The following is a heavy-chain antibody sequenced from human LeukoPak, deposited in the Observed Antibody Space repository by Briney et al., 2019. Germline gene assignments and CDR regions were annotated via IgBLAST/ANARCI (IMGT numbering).Heavy chain of an antibody. D-gene: IGHD1-26*01. CDR3: AMGREESYYGWFDP. CDR2: ISSSGSTI. CDR1: GFTFSDYY. V-gene: IGHV3-11*04. Sequence: GGSLRLSCAASGFTFSDYYMSWIRQAPGKGLEWVSYISSSGSTIYYADSVKGRFTISRDNSKNTLYLQMNSLRAEDTAVYYCAMGREESYYGWFDPWGQGTLVTVSS. J-gene: IGHJ5*02.